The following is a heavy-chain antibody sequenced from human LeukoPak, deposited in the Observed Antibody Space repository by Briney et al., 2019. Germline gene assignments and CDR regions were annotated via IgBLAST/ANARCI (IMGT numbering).Heavy chain of an antibody. V-gene: IGHV3-21*01. CDR2: ISSSSSYI. D-gene: IGHD6-19*01. CDR3: ARDPYTPSSSGWYLFDY. CDR1: GFTFSSYS. J-gene: IGHJ4*02. Sequence: PGGSLRLSCAASGFTFSSYSMNWVRQAPGKGLEWVSSISSSSSYIYYADSVKGRFTISRDNAKNSLYLQMNSLRAEDTAVYYCARDPYTPSSSGWYLFDYWGQGTLVTVSS.